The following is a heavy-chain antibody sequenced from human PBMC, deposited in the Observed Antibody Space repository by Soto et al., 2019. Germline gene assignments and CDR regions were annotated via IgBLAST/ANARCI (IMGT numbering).Heavy chain of an antibody. CDR1: GYTFTGYY. J-gene: IGHJ6*02. CDR2: INPNSGGT. V-gene: IGHV1-2*02. Sequence: ASVKVSCKASGYTFTGYYMHWVRQAPGQGLEWMGWINPNSGGTNYAQKFKGRVTMTRDTSISTAYMELSRLRSDDTAVYYCARGQNYYYYGMDVWGQGTTVTVSS. CDR3: ARGQNYYYYGMDV.